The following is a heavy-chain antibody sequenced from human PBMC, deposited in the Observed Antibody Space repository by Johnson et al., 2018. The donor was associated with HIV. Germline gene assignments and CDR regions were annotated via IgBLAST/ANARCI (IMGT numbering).Heavy chain of an antibody. J-gene: IGHJ3*02. V-gene: IGHV3-66*01. CDR2: IYSGGST. D-gene: IGHD4-17*01. CDR1: GFTVSANY. CDR3: ARAMSADDYGDYMFLAPRLDAFEI. Sequence: VQLVESGGGLVQPGGSLRLSCAASGFTVSANYMTWVRQAPGKGLEWVSVIYSGGSTYYADSRKGRCTFSRDNSKNKLHLQMNSLRTEDTSVYYCARAMSADDYGDYMFLAPRLDAFEIWGQGTRVTVSS.